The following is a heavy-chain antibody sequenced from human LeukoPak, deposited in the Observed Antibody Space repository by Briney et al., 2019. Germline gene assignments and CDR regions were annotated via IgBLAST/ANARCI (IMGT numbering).Heavy chain of an antibody. D-gene: IGHD3-16*01. CDR2: INHSGST. Sequence: SETLSLTCTVSGGSIRSYYWNWIRQPPGKGLEWIGEINHSGSTNYNPSLKSRVTISVDTSKNQFSLKLSSVTAADTAVYYCAREFEVHYYYYMDVWGKGTTVTVSS. CDR1: GGSIRSYY. J-gene: IGHJ6*03. V-gene: IGHV4-34*01. CDR3: AREFEVHYYYYMDV.